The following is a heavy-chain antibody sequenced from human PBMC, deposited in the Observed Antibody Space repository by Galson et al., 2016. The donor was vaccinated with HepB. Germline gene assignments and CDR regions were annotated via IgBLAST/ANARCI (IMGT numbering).Heavy chain of an antibody. CDR1: GFVFSNFG. J-gene: IGHJ4*02. Sequence: SLRLSCAASGFVFSNFGLSWVRQAPGKGLEWVASISTRRTTYDSDSVQGRFTISRDNSNNPLYRQMNGLRAEDTAVYYCAKERLVRRIFDHWGQGTLLTVSS. V-gene: IGHV3-23*01. CDR2: ISTRRTT. D-gene: IGHD1-1*01. CDR3: AKERLVRRIFDH.